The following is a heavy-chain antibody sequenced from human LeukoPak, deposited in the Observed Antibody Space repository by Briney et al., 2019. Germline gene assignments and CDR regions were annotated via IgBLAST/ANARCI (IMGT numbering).Heavy chain of an antibody. D-gene: IGHD1-1*01. J-gene: IGHJ5*01. V-gene: IGHV1-58*02. CDR3: GADLAPWKFDS. CDR1: GFTLITSS. CDR2: IVVGSGDT. Sequence: SVKVSCKASGFTLITSSIQWVRPARGQRLAWIGWIVVGSGDTNYALRFQERVTITRDTVTSPAYMELGSPRADDTAMYYCGADLAPWKFDSWGQGTLVTVSS.